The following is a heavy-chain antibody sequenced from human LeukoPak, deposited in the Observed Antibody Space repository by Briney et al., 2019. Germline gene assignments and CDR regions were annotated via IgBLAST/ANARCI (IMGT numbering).Heavy chain of an antibody. Sequence: GGSLRLSCAASGLTFSSHWMHWVRQAPGKGLVWVSRITNDGSSTTYADSVKGRFTISRDNAKNMLYLQVNSLRAEGTAVYYCARDSSIVGATSAFDYWGQGTLVTVSS. V-gene: IGHV3-74*01. D-gene: IGHD1-26*01. J-gene: IGHJ4*02. CDR3: ARDSSIVGATSAFDY. CDR2: ITNDGSST. CDR1: GLTFSSHW.